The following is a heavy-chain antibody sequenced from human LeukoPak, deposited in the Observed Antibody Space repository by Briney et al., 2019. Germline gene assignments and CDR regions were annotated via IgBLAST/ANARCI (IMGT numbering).Heavy chain of an antibody. Sequence: GRSLRLSCAASGFTFSSYAMYWVRQAPGKGLEWVAVISYDGSNKYYADSVKGRFTISRDNSKNTLYLQMNSLRAEDTAVYYCARDRGYYDSSGTADYWGQGTLVTVSS. CDR3: ARDRGYYDSSGTADY. J-gene: IGHJ4*02. CDR1: GFTFSSYA. V-gene: IGHV3-30-3*01. CDR2: ISYDGSNK. D-gene: IGHD3-22*01.